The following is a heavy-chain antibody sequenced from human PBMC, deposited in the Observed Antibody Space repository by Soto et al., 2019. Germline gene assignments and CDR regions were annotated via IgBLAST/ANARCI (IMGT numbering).Heavy chain of an antibody. CDR2: LSGSGGTT. J-gene: IGHJ4*02. V-gene: IGHV3-23*01. CDR1: GFTFSSYA. D-gene: IGHD2-15*01. CDR3: AKAFYHCGRGVCYVGTLDF. Sequence: EVQLLESGGGLVQPGGSLRLSCAASGFTFSSYAMSWVRQAPGKGLEWVSGLSGSGGTTYYADSVKGRFTISRDNSKNTLYLQMNSLRAEDTAVYYCAKAFYHCGRGVCYVGTLDFWGRGTLVTVSS.